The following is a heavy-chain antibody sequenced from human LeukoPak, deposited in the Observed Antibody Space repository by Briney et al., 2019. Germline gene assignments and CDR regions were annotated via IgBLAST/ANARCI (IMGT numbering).Heavy chain of an antibody. V-gene: IGHV3-74*01. CDR1: GFTFSSYW. CDR3: ARPDFWSGSAFDY. J-gene: IGHJ4*02. Sequence: SGGSLRLSCAASGFTFSSYWMHWVRQAPGKGLVWVSRINTDGSSTSYADSVKGRFTISRDNAKNTLYLQMNSLRAEDTAVYHCARPDFWSGSAFDYWGQGTLVTVSS. CDR2: INTDGSST. D-gene: IGHD3-3*01.